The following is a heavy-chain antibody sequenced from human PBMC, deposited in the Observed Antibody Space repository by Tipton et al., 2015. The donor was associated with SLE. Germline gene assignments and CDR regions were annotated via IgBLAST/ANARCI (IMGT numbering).Heavy chain of an antibody. CDR2: VYSSGGT. D-gene: IGHD1-26*01. J-gene: IGHJ4*02. Sequence: TLSLTCTVSGGSISGYYWGWLRQPAGEGLGWIGRVYSSGGTIYNPSIKSRITLSLDTSKNQFSLRVNSATAADTAVYYCARGGGSYYDYWGQGTLVTVSS. CDR3: ARGGGSYYDY. V-gene: IGHV4-4*07. CDR1: GGSISGYY.